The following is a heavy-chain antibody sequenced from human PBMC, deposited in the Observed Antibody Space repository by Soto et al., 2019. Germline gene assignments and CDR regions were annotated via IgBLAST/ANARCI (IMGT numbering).Heavy chain of an antibody. D-gene: IGHD5-18*01. V-gene: IGHV4-59*12. CDR1: GGSISSYY. J-gene: IGHJ4*02. Sequence: SETLSLTCTVSGGSISSYYLSWIRQPPGKGLEWIGYIYYSGSTNYNPSLKSRVTISVDTSKNQFSLKLSSVTAADTAVYYCARDLRPIPRGYSYGYYFDYWGQGTLVTVSS. CDR3: ARDLRPIPRGYSYGYYFDY. CDR2: IYYSGST.